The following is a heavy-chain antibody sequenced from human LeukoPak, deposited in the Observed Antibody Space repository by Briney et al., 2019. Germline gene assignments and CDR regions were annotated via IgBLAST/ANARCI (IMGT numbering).Heavy chain of an antibody. J-gene: IGHJ6*04. V-gene: IGHV3-30*04. Sequence: GRSLRLSCAASGCSFSSYAMHWVCQAPGKGLGWVSVISYDGSNKYYADSVKGRFTISRDNSKNTLYLQMNSLRAEDTAVYYCAREPDYGDYYYGMDVWGKGTTVTVSS. CDR2: ISYDGSNK. D-gene: IGHD4-17*01. CDR1: GCSFSSYA. CDR3: AREPDYGDYYYGMDV.